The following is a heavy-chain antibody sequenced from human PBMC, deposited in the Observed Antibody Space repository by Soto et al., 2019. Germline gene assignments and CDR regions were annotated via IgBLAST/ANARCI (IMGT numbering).Heavy chain of an antibody. D-gene: IGHD3-22*01. CDR3: ARRWSLTCGYYRYYLDY. CDR1: GYTFPRYA. V-gene: IGHV1-3*01. Sequence: GASVKVSCKASGYTFPRYAMNWVRQAPGQSPEWIGWINPGNGNTKYSQRFQGRVTITRDTSASTAYMELSSLTSEDTAVYYCARRWSLTCGYYRYYLDYWRQGTLVTGSS. CDR2: INPGNGNT. J-gene: IGHJ4*02.